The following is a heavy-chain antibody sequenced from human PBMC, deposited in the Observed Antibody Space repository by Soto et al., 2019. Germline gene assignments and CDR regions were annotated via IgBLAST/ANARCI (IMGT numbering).Heavy chain of an antibody. D-gene: IGHD2-8*01. V-gene: IGHV1-69*01. Sequence: QVQLVQSGAEVRKPGSSVNVSCKASGTTFSTHGIHWVRQAPGQGLEWMGGFVPMFSSSNYAQKFQGRLTIVADESTNSAYMELSSLRADDSAIYYCARSGVTYYFDHWGQGTLVTVSS. J-gene: IGHJ4*02. CDR3: ARSGVTYYFDH. CDR1: GTTFSTHG. CDR2: FVPMFSSS.